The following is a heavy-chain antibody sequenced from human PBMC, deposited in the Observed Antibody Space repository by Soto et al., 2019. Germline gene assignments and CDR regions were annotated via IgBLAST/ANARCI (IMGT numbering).Heavy chain of an antibody. CDR3: ARSQGSSTSLEIYYYYYYGMDV. CDR2: IIPISETT. V-gene: IGHV1-69*01. Sequence: QVQLVQSGAEVKKPGSSVKVSCKASGGTFSSYAISWVRQAPGQGLEWMGGIIPISETTNYAQKFQGRVTITADDSKSTVYMELSSLRSEDTAVYYCARSQGSSTSLEIYYYYYYGMDVWGQGTMVTVSS. D-gene: IGHD2-2*01. J-gene: IGHJ6*02. CDR1: GGTFSSYA.